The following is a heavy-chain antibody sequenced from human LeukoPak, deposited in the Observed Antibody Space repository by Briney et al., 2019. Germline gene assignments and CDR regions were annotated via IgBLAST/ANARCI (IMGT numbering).Heavy chain of an antibody. D-gene: IGHD3-3*01. CDR3: ARSPLADFWSGYYTGGYFDY. V-gene: IGHV3-7*01. J-gene: IGHJ4*02. CDR1: GFTFSSYW. CDR2: IKQDGSEK. Sequence: QAGGSLRLSCAASGFTFSSYWMSWVRQAPGKGLEWVANIKQDGSEKYYVDSVKGRFTISRDNAKNSLYLQMNSLRAEGTAVYYCARSPLADFWSGYYTGGYFDYWGQGTLVTVSS.